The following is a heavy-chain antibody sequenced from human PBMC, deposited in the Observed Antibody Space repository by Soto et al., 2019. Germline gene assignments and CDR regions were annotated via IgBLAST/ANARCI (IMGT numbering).Heavy chain of an antibody. D-gene: IGHD1-20*01. V-gene: IGHV4-34*01. Sequence: PSETRSLTGAVDGGCFSGYYWSWIRQPPGKGREWIGEINHSGSTNYNPSLKSRVTISVDTSKNQCSLKLSSVTAADTAVYYCGRARGQIRYWASYYYYGMDVWGQGTTVTASS. CDR1: GGCFSGYY. J-gene: IGHJ6*02. CDR3: GRARGQIRYWASYYYYGMDV. CDR2: INHSGST.